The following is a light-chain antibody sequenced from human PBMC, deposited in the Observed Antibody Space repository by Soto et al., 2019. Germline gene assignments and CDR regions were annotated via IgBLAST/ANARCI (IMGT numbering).Light chain of an antibody. V-gene: IGKV3-20*01. CDR3: QQSAFSPYT. Sequence: EVVLTQSPGTLSLSPGESATLSCWASQTITSNYLAWFQHKPGQAPRLLIYGASIRAAGIPDRFSGGGSGTDFTLTISRLEPEDFAVYYCQQSAFSPYTFGPGTKLENK. J-gene: IGKJ2*01. CDR1: QTITSNY. CDR2: GAS.